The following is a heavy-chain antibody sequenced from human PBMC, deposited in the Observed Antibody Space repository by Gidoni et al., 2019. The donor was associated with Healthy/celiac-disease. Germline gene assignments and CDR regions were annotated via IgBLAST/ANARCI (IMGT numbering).Heavy chain of an antibody. V-gene: IGHV3-33*01. CDR2: IWYDGSNK. J-gene: IGHJ4*02. Sequence: QVQLVESGGGVVQPGSSLRLSCAASGSTFSSYGMHWVRQAPGKGLEWVAVIWYDGSNKYYADSVKGRFTISRDNSKNTLYLQMNSLRAEDTAVYYCARDPYSSSWYYFDYWGQGTLVTVSS. CDR1: GSTFSSYG. CDR3: ARDPYSSSWYYFDY. D-gene: IGHD6-13*01.